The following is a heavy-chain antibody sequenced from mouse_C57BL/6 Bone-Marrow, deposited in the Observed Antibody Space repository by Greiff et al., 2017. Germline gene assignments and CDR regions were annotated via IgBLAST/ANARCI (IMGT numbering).Heavy chain of an antibody. CDR3: ARSHYYGSSSGCDY. J-gene: IGHJ2*01. D-gene: IGHD1-1*01. CDR1: GYTFTSYT. Sequence: QVQLKESGAELARPGASVKMSCKASGYTFTSYTMHWVKQRPGQGLEWIGYINPSSGYTKYNQKFKDKATLTADKSSSTAYMQLSSLTSEDSAVYYCARSHYYGSSSGCDYWGQGTTLTVSS. V-gene: IGHV1-4*01. CDR2: INPSSGYT.